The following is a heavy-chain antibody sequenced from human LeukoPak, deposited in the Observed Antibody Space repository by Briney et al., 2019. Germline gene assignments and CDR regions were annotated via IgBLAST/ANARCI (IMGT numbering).Heavy chain of an antibody. CDR1: GASISSTNW. CDR2: VHHSGRT. CDR3: ARAQEGCSRASCYLEP. J-gene: IGHJ5*02. Sequence: PSGTLSLTCAISGASISSTNWWIWVRPPPGKGLEWIGEVHHSGRTNYNPSLKSRITISVDKSKNQVFLRLNSVAAADTALYYCARAQEGCSRASCYLEPWGQGTLVTVSS. V-gene: IGHV4-4*02. D-gene: IGHD2-2*01.